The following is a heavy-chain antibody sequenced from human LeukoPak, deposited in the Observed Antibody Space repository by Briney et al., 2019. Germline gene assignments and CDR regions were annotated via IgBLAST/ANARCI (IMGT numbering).Heavy chain of an antibody. V-gene: IGHV1-69*01. CDR1: GGTFSSYA. J-gene: IGHJ4*02. D-gene: IGHD3-10*01. CDR2: IIPIFGTA. CDR3: ATYYYGSGSLLDY. Sequence: SCAASGGTFSSYAISWVRQAPGQGLEWMGGIIPIFGTANYAQKFQGRVTITADESTSTAYMELSSLRSEDTAVYYCATYYYGSGSLLDYWGQGTLVTVSS.